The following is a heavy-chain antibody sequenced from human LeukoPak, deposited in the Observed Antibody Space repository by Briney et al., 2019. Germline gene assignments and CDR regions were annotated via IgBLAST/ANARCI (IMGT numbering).Heavy chain of an antibody. J-gene: IGHJ4*02. CDR3: ARHRGFPTTAKKLIDH. CDR1: EFTFSDYY. Sequence: GGSLRLSCAAPEFTFSDYYMSWVRQAPGEGLAWVSYISSTASTRYYADSGKGRFTISRDNTNNKLYLQMFSLRDEDTAMYYCARHRGFPTTAKKLIDHWGQGTLVTVSS. CDR2: ISSTASTR. V-gene: IGHV3-11*04. D-gene: IGHD1-1*01.